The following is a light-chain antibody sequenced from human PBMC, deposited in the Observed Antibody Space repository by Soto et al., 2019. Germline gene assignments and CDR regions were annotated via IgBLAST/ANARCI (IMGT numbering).Light chain of an antibody. CDR3: SSYTSSTTYV. V-gene: IGLV2-14*01. CDR1: SSDVGGYDH. J-gene: IGLJ1*01. Sequence: SVLTQPASVSGSPGQAISISCTGTSSDVGGYDHVSWFQQHPGKAPKLLIYEVINRPSGVSNRFSGSKSGNTASLTISGLQSEDEADYYCSSYTSSTTYVFGTGTKVTVL. CDR2: EVI.